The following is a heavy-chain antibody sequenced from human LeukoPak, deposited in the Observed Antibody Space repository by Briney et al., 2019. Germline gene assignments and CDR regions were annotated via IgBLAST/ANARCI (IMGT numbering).Heavy chain of an antibody. J-gene: IGHJ4*02. V-gene: IGHV1-2*02. D-gene: IGHD3-16*01. CDR1: GYTFTGYY. CDR2: INPNSGGT. CDR3: ARDQSFPALVGVY. Sequence: ASVKVSCKASGYTFTGYYMHWVRQAPGQGLEWMGWINPNSGGTNYAQKFQGRVTMTRDTSISTAYMELSRLRSDDTAVYYCARDQSFPALVGVYWGQGTLVTVSS.